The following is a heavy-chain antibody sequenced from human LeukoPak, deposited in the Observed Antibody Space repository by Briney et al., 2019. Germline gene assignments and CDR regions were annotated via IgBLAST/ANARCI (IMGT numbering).Heavy chain of an antibody. CDR1: GFTFSSYS. J-gene: IGHJ6*03. Sequence: GGSLRLSCAASGFTFSSYSMNWVRQAPGKGLEWVSSISSSSSYIYYADSVKGRFTISRDNAKNSLYLQMNSLRAEDTAVYYCAREGLLSRPYYYYYMDVWGKGTTVTVSS. V-gene: IGHV3-21*01. CDR3: AREGLLSRPYYYYYMDV. CDR2: ISSSSSYI. D-gene: IGHD6-6*01.